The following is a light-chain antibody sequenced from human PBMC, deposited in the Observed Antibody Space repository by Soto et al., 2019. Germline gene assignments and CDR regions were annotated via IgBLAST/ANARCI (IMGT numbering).Light chain of an antibody. CDR2: DAS. V-gene: IGKV3-15*01. CDR3: QQYHNWPIT. Sequence: IVMTQSPATLSVSPWERATLSCRASQSVSSNLAWHRQKPGQAPRILMYDASTRATGIPARFSGSGSGTEFTLTISSLQSEDFAVYYCQQYHNWPITFGQGTRLEIK. CDR1: QSVSSN. J-gene: IGKJ5*01.